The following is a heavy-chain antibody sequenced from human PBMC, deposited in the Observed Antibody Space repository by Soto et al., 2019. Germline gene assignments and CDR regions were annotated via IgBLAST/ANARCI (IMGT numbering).Heavy chain of an antibody. Sequence: EVQLVESGGGLVQPGGSLRLSFAASGFTFSSYGMSWVRQAPGKGLEWVANIKQDASKKYYVDSVKGRFTISRDNAKNSLYLQMNSLRAEDTAVYYCARDFGSRTVRGTALNPWGQGTLVTVSS. CDR1: GFTFSSYG. D-gene: IGHD3-10*01. CDR2: IKQDASKK. V-gene: IGHV3-7*01. J-gene: IGHJ5*02. CDR3: ARDFGSRTVRGTALNP.